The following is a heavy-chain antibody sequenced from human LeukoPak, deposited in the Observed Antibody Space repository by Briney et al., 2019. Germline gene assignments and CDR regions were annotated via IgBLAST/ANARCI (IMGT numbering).Heavy chain of an antibody. V-gene: IGHV4-61*08. CDR2: IYYTGST. J-gene: IGHJ4*02. CDR3: ARRGGSGRSFDY. Sequence: SETLSLTCTVSGGSVSSGAYYWSWIRQPPGKGLEWIGYIYYTGSTNYNPSLKSRLTISVDTSKNQFSLKLSSVTAADTAVYYCARRGGSGRSFDYWGQGTLVTVSS. CDR1: GGSVSSGAYY. D-gene: IGHD3-10*01.